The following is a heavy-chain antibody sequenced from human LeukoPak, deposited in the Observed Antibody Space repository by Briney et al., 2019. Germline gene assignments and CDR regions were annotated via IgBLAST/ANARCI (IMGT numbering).Heavy chain of an antibody. V-gene: IGHV1-69*01. CDR2: IIPIFGTA. CDR1: GGTFSSYA. J-gene: IGHJ6*02. CDR3: ARSTLRFGIVVVPAAMDV. Sequence: SVTVSFTASGGTFSSYAISWVRQAPGQGLEWMGGIIPIFGTANYAQKFQGRVTITADESTSTAYMELSSLRSEDTAVYYCARSTLRFGIVVVPAAMDVWGQGTTVTVSS. D-gene: IGHD2-2*01.